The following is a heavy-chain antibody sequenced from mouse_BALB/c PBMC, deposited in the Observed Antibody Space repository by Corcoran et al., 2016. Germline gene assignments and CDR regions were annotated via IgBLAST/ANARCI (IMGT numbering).Heavy chain of an antibody. CDR3: ARSIDYSAWFAY. V-gene: IGHV1-4*02. CDR2: FNPSSGYT. Sequence: QVQLQQSAAELARPGASVKMSCKASGYTFTTYTMHWVKQRPGQGLEWIGYFNPSSGYTEYNQKFKDKTTLTADKSSTTAYMQLSSLTSEDSAVYYWARSIDYSAWFAYWGQGTLVTVSA. D-gene: IGHD1-1*01. CDR1: GYTFTTYT. J-gene: IGHJ3*01.